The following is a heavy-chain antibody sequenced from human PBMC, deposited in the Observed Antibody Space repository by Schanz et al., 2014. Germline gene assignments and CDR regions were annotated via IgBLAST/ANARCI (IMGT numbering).Heavy chain of an antibody. V-gene: IGHV1-2*04. J-gene: IGHJ4*02. CDR3: ARAPTAYCSDTSCLGTPFDN. D-gene: IGHD2-2*01. Sequence: QVQLVQSEAEVKKPGSSVKVSCKASGGTFSSYTISWVRQAPGQGLEWMGWINPNSGDTNYAQKFQGWVTMTRDTSISTAYMEVSRLKSDDTAVYYCARAPTAYCSDTSCLGTPFDNWGQGVRVIVSS. CDR1: GGTFSSYT. CDR2: INPNSGDT.